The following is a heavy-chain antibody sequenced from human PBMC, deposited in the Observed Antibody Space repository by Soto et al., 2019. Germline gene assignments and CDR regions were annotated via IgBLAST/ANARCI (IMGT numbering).Heavy chain of an antibody. Sequence: QVHLQESGPGLVRPSETLSLTCAISGASTYTNDWWIWLRQPPGRGLEWIAEIHHTGRTNYNASFMGRAALSVDNSKNQFHLNLRAVTAADTAIYFCARAKLRSGWAFDFWGQGSLVTVSS. CDR2: IHHTGRT. D-gene: IGHD6-19*01. CDR3: ARAKLRSGWAFDF. CDR1: GASTYTNDW. J-gene: IGHJ4*02. V-gene: IGHV4-4*02.